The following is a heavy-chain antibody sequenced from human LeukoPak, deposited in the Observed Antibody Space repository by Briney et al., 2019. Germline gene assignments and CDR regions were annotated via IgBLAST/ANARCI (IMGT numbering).Heavy chain of an antibody. J-gene: IGHJ5*02. V-gene: IGHV4-4*02. D-gene: IGHD3-3*01. Sequence: SETLSLTCTVSGGSISSPNWWTWVRQPPGKGLEWFGEIYYGGGTNYNPSLKSRVTISVDTSNNEFSLELNSVTAADTAVYYCARGLNYDLSPWGQGALVTVSS. CDR2: IYYGGGT. CDR3: ARGLNYDLSP. CDR1: GGSISSPNW.